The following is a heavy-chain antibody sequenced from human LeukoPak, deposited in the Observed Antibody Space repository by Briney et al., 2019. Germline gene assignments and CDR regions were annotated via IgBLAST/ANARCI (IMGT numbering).Heavy chain of an antibody. CDR3: ARVNGSGSSAWPDY. J-gene: IGHJ4*02. CDR1: GGSFSGYY. D-gene: IGHD1-26*01. Sequence: SETLSLTCAVYGGSFSGYYWSWIRRPPGKGLEWIGEINHSGSTNYNPSLKSRVTISVDTSKNQFSLKLRSVTAADTAVYYCARVNGSGSSAWPDYWGQGTLVTVSS. V-gene: IGHV4-34*01. CDR2: INHSGST.